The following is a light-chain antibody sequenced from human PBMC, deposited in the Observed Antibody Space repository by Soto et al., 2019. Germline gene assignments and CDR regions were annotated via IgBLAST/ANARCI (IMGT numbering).Light chain of an antibody. CDR1: QTTNTW. CDR3: QQYISYPYT. Sequence: DIQMTQFPSTLSASVGDRVTITCRASQTTNTWLAWYQQKPGTAPKLLIYDASSLEGGVPSRFSASGSGTEFIFTISSLQPDDLATYYCQQYISYPYTFGQGTK. V-gene: IGKV1-5*01. CDR2: DAS. J-gene: IGKJ2*01.